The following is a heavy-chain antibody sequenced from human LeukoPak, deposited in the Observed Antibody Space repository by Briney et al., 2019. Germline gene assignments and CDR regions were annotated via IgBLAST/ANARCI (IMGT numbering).Heavy chain of an antibody. J-gene: IGHJ4*02. V-gene: IGHV4-34*01. CDR1: GGSFSGYY. CDR3: ARRRRYGYNYDY. CDR2: INHSGST. Sequence: PETLSLTCAVYGGSFSGYYWSWIRQPPGKGLEWIGEINHSGSTNYNPSLKSRVTISVDTSKNQFSLKLSSVTAADTAVYYCARRRRYGYNYDYWGQGTLVTVSS. D-gene: IGHD5-24*01.